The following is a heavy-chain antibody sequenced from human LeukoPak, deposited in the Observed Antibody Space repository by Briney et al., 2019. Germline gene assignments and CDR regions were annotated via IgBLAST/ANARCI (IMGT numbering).Heavy chain of an antibody. J-gene: IGHJ3*02. CDR1: GGSISSGSYY. V-gene: IGHV4-61*02. D-gene: IGHD1-26*01. CDR2: IYTSGST. CDR3: ARDRRGSYYATADDAFDI. Sequence: PSETLSLTCTVSGGSISSGSYYWSWIRQPAGKGLEWLVRIYTSGSTNYNPSLKSRVTISVDTSKNQFSLKLSSVTAADTAVYYCARDRRGSYYATADDAFDIWGQGTMVTVSS.